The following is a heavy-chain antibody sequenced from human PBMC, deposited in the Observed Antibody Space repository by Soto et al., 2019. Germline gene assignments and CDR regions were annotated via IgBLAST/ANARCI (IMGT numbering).Heavy chain of an antibody. CDR2: ISSSSTLI. Sequence: PGGSLRLSCSASGFTFSSYAMHWVRQAPGKGLEWVSSISSSSTLIYYADSVKGRFTISRDNAKNSLYLQMNSLRAEDTAVYYCARTELGSYDSHNLDYWGQGTLVTVSS. CDR3: ARTELGSYDSHNLDY. V-gene: IGHV3-21*01. J-gene: IGHJ4*02. D-gene: IGHD1-26*01. CDR1: GFTFSSYA.